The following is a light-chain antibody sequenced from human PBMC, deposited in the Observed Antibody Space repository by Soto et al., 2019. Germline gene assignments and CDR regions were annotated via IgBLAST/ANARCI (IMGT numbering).Light chain of an antibody. CDR3: QQYDDWLRLT. J-gene: IGKJ4*01. Sequence: EIVMTQSPATLSVSPGERATLSCRARQSVNIYLAWYQQKPGQAPRLLIFGASSRATGIPARFSGSGSGTEFNLTISSLQSEDFAVYCCQQYDDWLRLTFGGGTKVEIK. CDR2: GAS. V-gene: IGKV3D-15*01. CDR1: QSVNIY.